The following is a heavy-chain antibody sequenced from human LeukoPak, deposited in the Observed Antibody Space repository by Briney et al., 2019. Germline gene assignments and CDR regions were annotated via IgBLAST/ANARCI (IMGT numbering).Heavy chain of an antibody. CDR3: AHSNLEWLLSLDY. D-gene: IGHD3-3*01. J-gene: IGHJ4*02. V-gene: IGHV1-69*02. CDR2: IIPILGIA. Sequence: SVKVSCKASGGTFSSYTISWVRQAPGRGLEWMGRIIPILGIANYAQKFQGRVTITADKSTSTAYMELSSLRSEDTAVYYCAHSNLEWLLSLDYWGQGTLVTVSS. CDR1: GGTFSSYT.